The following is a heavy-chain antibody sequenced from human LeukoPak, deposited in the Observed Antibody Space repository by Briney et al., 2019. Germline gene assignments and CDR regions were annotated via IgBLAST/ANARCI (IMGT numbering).Heavy chain of an antibody. Sequence: GESLKISCKGSGYSFTSYWIGWVRQMPGKGLEWMGIIYPGDSDTRYSPSFQGQVTISADKSISTAYLQWSSLKASDTAMYCCARRDDSSGYYYSSFDYWGQGTLVTVSS. CDR3: ARRDDSSGYYYSSFDY. V-gene: IGHV5-51*01. CDR2: IYPGDSDT. D-gene: IGHD3-22*01. CDR1: GYSFTSYW. J-gene: IGHJ4*02.